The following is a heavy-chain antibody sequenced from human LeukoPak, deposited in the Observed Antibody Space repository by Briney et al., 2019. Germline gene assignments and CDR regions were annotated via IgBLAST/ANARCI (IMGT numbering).Heavy chain of an antibody. Sequence: GGSLRLSCAASGFTFNSYAMSWVRQAPGKGLEWVSAISGSGGSTYYADSVKGRFTISRDNSKNTLYLQMNSLRAEDTAVYYCAKCGMANYYDSSGYYLVDYWGQGTLVTVSS. CDR1: GFTFNSYA. CDR3: AKCGMANYYDSSGYYLVDY. V-gene: IGHV3-23*01. J-gene: IGHJ4*02. CDR2: ISGSGGST. D-gene: IGHD3-22*01.